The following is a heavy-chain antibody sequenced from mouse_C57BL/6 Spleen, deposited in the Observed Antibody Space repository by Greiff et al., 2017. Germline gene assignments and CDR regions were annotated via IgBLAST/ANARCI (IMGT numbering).Heavy chain of an antibody. Sequence: VQLQQSVAELVRPGASVKLSCTASGFNITNTYMHWVKQRPEQGLEWIGRIDPTNGNTKYAPKFQGKATITADTSSNTAYLQLSSLTSEDTAIYYCARGDYGSSYDWYCDVWGTGTTVTVSS. V-gene: IGHV14-3*01. CDR2: IDPTNGNT. CDR1: GFNITNTY. J-gene: IGHJ1*03. D-gene: IGHD1-1*01. CDR3: ARGDYGSSYDWYCDV.